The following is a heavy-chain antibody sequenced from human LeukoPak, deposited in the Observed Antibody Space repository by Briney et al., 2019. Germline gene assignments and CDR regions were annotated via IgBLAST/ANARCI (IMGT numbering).Heavy chain of an antibody. CDR3: ARETTAAGTGAGFDY. CDR1: GGSISSSSYY. Sequence: SETLSLTCTVSGGSISSSSYYWGWIRQPPGKGLEWIGRIYTSGSTNYNPSLKSRVTISVDTSKNQFSLKLSSVTAADTAVYYCARETTAAGTGAGFDYWGQGTLVTVSS. V-gene: IGHV4-61*02. J-gene: IGHJ4*02. CDR2: IYTSGST. D-gene: IGHD6-13*01.